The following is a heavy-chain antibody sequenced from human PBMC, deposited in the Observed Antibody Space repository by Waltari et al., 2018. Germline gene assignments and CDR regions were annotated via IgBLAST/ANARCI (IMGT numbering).Heavy chain of an antibody. J-gene: IGHJ5*02. Sequence: QLQLHESGTGLVKPSETLSLSCTGTGGAISRSNYYWGWIRQPPGKGPEWSGSVYYRGSSDYSPSLTGLVTISVDTSKPQFYLALTSVTAASTAVHYCASSGSYASCGYYWWFDPWGQGTLVTVSS. CDR3: ASSGSYASCGYYWWFDP. CDR2: VYYRGSS. V-gene: IGHV4-39*01. CDR1: GGAISRSNYY. D-gene: IGHD3-22*01.